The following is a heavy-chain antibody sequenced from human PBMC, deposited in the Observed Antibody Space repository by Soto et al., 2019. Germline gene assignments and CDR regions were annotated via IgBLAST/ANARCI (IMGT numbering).Heavy chain of an antibody. D-gene: IGHD5-12*01. CDR2: ISYDGSNK. CDR3: ARSRDGYNQFDY. Sequence: GGSLRLSCAASGFTFSSYAMHWVRQAPGKGLEWVAVISYDGSNKYYADSVKGRFTISRDNSKNTLYLQMNSLRAEDTAVYYCARSRDGYNQFDYWGQGTLVTVSS. CDR1: GFTFSSYA. V-gene: IGHV3-30-3*01. J-gene: IGHJ4*02.